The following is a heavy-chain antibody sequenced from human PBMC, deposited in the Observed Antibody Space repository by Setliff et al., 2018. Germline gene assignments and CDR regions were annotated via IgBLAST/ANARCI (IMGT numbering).Heavy chain of an antibody. CDR1: GFTFSRYW. J-gene: IGHJ4*02. CDR3: VRLGCSTTSCYYFDY. V-gene: IGHV3-7*01. CDR2: IKQDGSDT. D-gene: IGHD2-2*01. Sequence: PGESLKISCAASGFTFSRYWMSWVRQAPGKGLEWVANIKQDGSDTYYMDSVKGRFTISRDNANNSLYLQMNTLRVEDTAVYFCVRLGCSTTSCYYFDYWGQGAQVTV.